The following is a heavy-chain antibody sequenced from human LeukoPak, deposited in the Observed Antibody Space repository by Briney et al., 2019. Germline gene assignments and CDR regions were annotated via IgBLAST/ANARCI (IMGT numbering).Heavy chain of an antibody. CDR2: MNPNSGNT. V-gene: IGHV1-8*01. CDR1: GYTFTSYD. Sequence: GTSVKVSCKASGYTFTSYDINWVRQATGQGLEWMGWMNPNSGNTGYAQKFQGRVTMTRNASISTAYMELSSLRSEDTAVYYCASPSGGKAVGVDAFDIWGQGTMVTVSS. D-gene: IGHD1-26*01. CDR3: ASPSGGKAVGVDAFDI. J-gene: IGHJ3*02.